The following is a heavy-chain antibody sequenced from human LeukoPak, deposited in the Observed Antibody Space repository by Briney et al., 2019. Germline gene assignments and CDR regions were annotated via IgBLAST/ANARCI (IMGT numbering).Heavy chain of an antibody. J-gene: IGHJ4*02. V-gene: IGHV4-59*01. CDR1: GGSISSYY. Sequence: SETLSLTCTVSGGSISSYYWSWIRQPPGKGLEWIGYIYYSGSTNYNPSLKSRVTISVDTSKNQFSLKLSSVTASDPAVYYYAGXAGYSSSFXDYWGQGTLVTVSS. CDR2: IYYSGST. CDR3: AGXAGYSSSFXDY. D-gene: IGHD6-13*01.